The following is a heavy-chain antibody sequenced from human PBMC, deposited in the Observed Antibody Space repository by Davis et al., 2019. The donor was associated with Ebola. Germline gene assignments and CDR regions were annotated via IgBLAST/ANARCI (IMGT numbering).Heavy chain of an antibody. CDR2: INPSGGST. J-gene: IGHJ5*02. V-gene: IGHV1-46*01. D-gene: IGHD3-22*01. Sequence: ASVKVSCKASGYTFTSYYMHWVRQAPGQGLEWMGIINPSGGSTSYAQKFQGRVTMTRDTSTSTVYMELSSLRSEDTAVYYCARDLSYYYDSKHLIANWFDPWGQGTLVTVSS. CDR1: GYTFTSYY. CDR3: ARDLSYYYDSKHLIANWFDP.